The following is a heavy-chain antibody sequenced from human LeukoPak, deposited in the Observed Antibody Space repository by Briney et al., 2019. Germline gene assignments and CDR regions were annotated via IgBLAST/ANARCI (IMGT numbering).Heavy chain of an antibody. J-gene: IGHJ5*02. CDR3: ARGRRGYQPGGSRFDP. CDR1: GGSFSGYY. D-gene: IGHD2-2*01. Sequence: PSETLSLTCAVYGGSFSGYYWSWIRQPPGKGLEWIGEINHGGSTNYNPSLKSRVTISVDTSKNQFSLKLSSVTAADTAVYYCARGRRGYQPGGSRFDPWGQGTLVTVPS. V-gene: IGHV4-34*01. CDR2: INHGGST.